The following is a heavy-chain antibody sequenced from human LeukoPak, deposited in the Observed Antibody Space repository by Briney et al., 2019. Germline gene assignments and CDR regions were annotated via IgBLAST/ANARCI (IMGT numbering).Heavy chain of an antibody. CDR1: GESISGFY. J-gene: IGHJ4*02. V-gene: IGHV4-59*01. D-gene: IGHD2-15*01. CDR3: AREYDSNYCSGGSCYPAHFDY. Sequence: SETLSLTCTVSGESISGFYWNWIRQPPGKGLEWIGYIYYSGTTNYNPSLKSRVTISVDTSKNQFSLKLSSVTAADTAVYYCAREYDSNYCSGGSCYPAHFDYWGQGTLVTVSS. CDR2: IYYSGTT.